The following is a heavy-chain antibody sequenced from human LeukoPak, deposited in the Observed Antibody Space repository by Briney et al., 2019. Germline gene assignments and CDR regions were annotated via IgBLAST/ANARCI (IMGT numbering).Heavy chain of an antibody. D-gene: IGHD1-26*01. CDR2: MNPNSGNT. Sequence: ASVKVSCKASGGTFSSYAISWVRQAPGQGLEWMGWMNPNSGNTGYAQKFQGRVTMTRNTSISTAYMELSSLRSEDTAVYYCARGSYSGSYYSIYYYYYMDVWGKGTTVTISS. V-gene: IGHV1-8*02. J-gene: IGHJ6*03. CDR1: GGTFSSYA. CDR3: ARGSYSGSYYSIYYYYYMDV.